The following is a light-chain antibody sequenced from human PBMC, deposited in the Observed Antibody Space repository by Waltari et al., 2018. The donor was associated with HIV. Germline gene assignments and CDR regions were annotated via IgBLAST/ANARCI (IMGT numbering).Light chain of an antibody. CDR2: RND. Sequence: QSVLTQPPSASGTPGQRVTISCSGSSSHIGNNYVYWYHQVPGTAPKLLIPRNDQRPSGVPDRFSGSKSGTSAALAISGLRSDDEGDYYCATWDGSLSGRVFGGGTKLTVL. V-gene: IGLV1-47*01. CDR1: SSHIGNNY. CDR3: ATWDGSLSGRV. J-gene: IGLJ3*02.